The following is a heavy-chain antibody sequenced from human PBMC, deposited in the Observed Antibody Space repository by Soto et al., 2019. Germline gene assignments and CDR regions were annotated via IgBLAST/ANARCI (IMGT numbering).Heavy chain of an antibody. D-gene: IGHD2-15*01. CDR1: GSSFPGTC. V-gene: IGHV4-59*01. Sequence: PSGTLIPTCTVLGSSFPGTCWGWFRKTPGKVLEWGGYIHYSGSTNYDPSLKSRVTMSVDSAKNQFSLQLSSVTAADTAVYFCTKYRRTDAEGYSFDYWGQGALVTVSS. CDR2: IHYSGST. CDR3: TKYRRTDAEGYSFDY. J-gene: IGHJ4*02.